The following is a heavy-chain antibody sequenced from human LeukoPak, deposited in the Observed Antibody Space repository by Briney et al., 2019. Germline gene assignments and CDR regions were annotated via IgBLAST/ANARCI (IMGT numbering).Heavy chain of an antibody. Sequence: PGGSLRLSCAASGFTFSSYSMNWVRQAPGKGLEWVSSISSSSSYIYYADSVKGRFTISRDNAKNSLYLQMNSLRAGDTAVYYCARDGPRYCSSTSCYMDYWGQGTLVTVSS. D-gene: IGHD2-2*02. CDR1: GFTFSSYS. V-gene: IGHV3-21*01. CDR2: ISSSSSYI. J-gene: IGHJ4*02. CDR3: ARDGPRYCSSTSCYMDY.